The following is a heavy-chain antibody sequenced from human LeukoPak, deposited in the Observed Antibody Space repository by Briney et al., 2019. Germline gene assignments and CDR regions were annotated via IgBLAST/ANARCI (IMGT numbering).Heavy chain of an antibody. J-gene: IGHJ3*02. Sequence: GGSLRLSCAASGLTSGFTFSSYGMHWVRQAPGKGLEWVAVISYDGNNKYYADSVKGRFTISRDNSENTLYLQMNSLRVEDTAVYYCAKGADSGYGGNSDVFDIWGQGTMVTVSS. CDR1: GFTFSSYG. CDR3: AKGADSGYGGNSDVFDI. CDR2: ISYDGNNK. V-gene: IGHV3-30*18. D-gene: IGHD4-23*01.